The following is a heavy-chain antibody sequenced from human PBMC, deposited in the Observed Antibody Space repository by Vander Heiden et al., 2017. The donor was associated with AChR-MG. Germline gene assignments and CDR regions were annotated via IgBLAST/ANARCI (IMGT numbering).Heavy chain of an antibody. V-gene: IGHV4-34*01. D-gene: IGHD6-6*01. CDR2: INHSGST. CDR3: ARCRGSSSLRGLYYYYYGMDV. J-gene: IGHJ6*02. Sequence: QVQLQQWGAGLLKPSETLSLTCAVYGGSFSGYYWRWIRQPPGKGLEWIGEINHSGSTNYNPSLKSRVTISVDTSKNQFSLKLSSVTAADTAVYYCARCRGSSSLRGLYYYYYGMDVWGQGTTVTVSS. CDR1: GGSFSGYY.